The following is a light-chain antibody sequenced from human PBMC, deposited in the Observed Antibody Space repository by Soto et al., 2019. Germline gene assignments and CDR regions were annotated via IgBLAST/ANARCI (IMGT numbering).Light chain of an antibody. CDR3: CSFARGSTLV. V-gene: IGLV2-23*01. CDR1: SSDVGSYNL. Sequence: QSALTQPASVSGSPGQSITIPCTGTSSDVGSYNLVSWYQQHPGNAPKLMIYEGSKRPSGVSNRFFGSKSGNTASLTISGLQAEDEADYYCCSFARGSTLVFGGGTKLTVL. CDR2: EGS. J-gene: IGLJ3*02.